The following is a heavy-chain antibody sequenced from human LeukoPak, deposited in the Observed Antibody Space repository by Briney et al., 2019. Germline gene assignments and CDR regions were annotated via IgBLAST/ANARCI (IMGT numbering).Heavy chain of an antibody. CDR3: ASVRAVAGLDY. CDR1: GGSISSSSYY. Sequence: SETLSLTCTVSGGSISSSSYYWGWIRQPPGKGLEWIGSIYYSGSTNYNPSLKSRVTISVDTSKNQFSLKLSSVTAADTAVYYCASVRAVAGLDYWGQGTLVTVSS. V-gene: IGHV4-39*07. D-gene: IGHD6-19*01. CDR2: IYYSGST. J-gene: IGHJ4*02.